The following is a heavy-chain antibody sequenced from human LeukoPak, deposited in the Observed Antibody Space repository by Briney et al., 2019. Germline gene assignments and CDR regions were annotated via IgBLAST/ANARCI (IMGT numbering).Heavy chain of an antibody. J-gene: IGHJ4*02. Sequence: PGGSLRLSCAASGFTFSSYTMNWVRQAPGKGLEWVSVISGSGGSTYYADSVKGRFTISRDNSKNTLYLQMNSLRAEDTAVYYCAKGSPYVSGSYCDYWGQGTLVTVSS. V-gene: IGHV3-23*01. D-gene: IGHD3-10*01. CDR1: GFTFSSYT. CDR3: AKGSPYVSGSYCDY. CDR2: ISGSGGST.